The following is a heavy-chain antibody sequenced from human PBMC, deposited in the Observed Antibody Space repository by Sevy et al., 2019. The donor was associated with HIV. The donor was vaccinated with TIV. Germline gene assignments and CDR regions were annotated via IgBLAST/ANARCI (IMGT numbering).Heavy chain of an antibody. CDR3: AGHVGIWRCSGGSCSISWFDP. D-gene: IGHD2-15*01. Sequence: GESLKISCKGSGYSFTSYWIGWVRQMPGKGLEWMGIIYPGDSDPRYSPSFQGQVTISADNSISTAYLQWSSLKASDTAMYYCAGHVGIWRCSGGSCSISWFDPWGQGTLVTVSS. J-gene: IGHJ5*02. CDR1: GYSFTSYW. V-gene: IGHV5-51*01. CDR2: IYPGDSDP.